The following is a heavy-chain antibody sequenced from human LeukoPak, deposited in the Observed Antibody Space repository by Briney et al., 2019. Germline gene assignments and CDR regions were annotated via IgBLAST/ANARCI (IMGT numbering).Heavy chain of an antibody. CDR1: GGSISSGSYY. CDR2: IYTSGST. CDR3: ARNMKGDGDYDY. V-gene: IGHV4-61*02. J-gene: IGHJ4*02. Sequence: SETLSLTCTVSGGSISSGSYYWSWIRQPAGKGLEWIGRIYTSGSTNYNPSLKSRVTISVDTSKNQFSLKLSSVTAADTAVYYCARNMKGDGDYDYWGQGTLVTVSS. D-gene: IGHD4-17*01.